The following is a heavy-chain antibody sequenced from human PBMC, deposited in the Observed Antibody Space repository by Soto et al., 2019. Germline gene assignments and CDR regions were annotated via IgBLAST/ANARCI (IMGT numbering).Heavy chain of an antibody. CDR2: LYPCDSDA. Sequence: XQSVTMTWQFSGKTFGNHGLAWVRQLPGKGLEWTEILYPCDSDAIYSPSFAGQVTISVDQSITTAYLHWSRLDASDSAMYYCARQGDMATPPADAFDSWGQGTMVIFS. CDR1: GKTFGNHG. D-gene: IGHD3-10*01. J-gene: IGHJ3*02. V-gene: IGHV5-51*01. CDR3: ARQGDMATPPADAFDS.